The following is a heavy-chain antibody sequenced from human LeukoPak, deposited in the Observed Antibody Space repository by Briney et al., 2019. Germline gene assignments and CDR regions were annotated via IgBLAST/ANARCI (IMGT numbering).Heavy chain of an antibody. CDR3: VRGSLAFDI. CDR2: SSISSQAI. J-gene: IGHJ3*02. CDR1: GFTFRSYS. V-gene: IGHV3-48*04. Sequence: PGGSLRLSYIASGFTFRSYSMNWVRQAPGKGLESISYSSISSQAIYYADSVEARFTISRDDAKNSLYLQMKSLRAEVTAVYYCVRGSLAFDIWGRGTMVTVSS.